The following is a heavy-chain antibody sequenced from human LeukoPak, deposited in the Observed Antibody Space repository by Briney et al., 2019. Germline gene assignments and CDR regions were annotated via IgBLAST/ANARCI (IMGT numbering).Heavy chain of an antibody. CDR2: ISSSGSTI. V-gene: IGHV3-48*03. Sequence: GGSLRLSCAASGFTFSRYEMNWVAQPPGKGLEWISYISSSGSTIFYADSLKGRFTISRDNAKSSLYLQMNSLRAEDTAVYYCVRETMRLNDYWGQGTLVTVSS. J-gene: IGHJ4*02. CDR1: GFTFSRYE. CDR3: VRETMRLNDY. D-gene: IGHD1/OR15-1a*01.